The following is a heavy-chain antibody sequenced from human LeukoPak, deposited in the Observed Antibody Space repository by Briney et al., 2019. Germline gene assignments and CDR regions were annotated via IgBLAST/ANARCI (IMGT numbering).Heavy chain of an antibody. CDR1: GYSISSGYY. CDR2: LYHTGNT. Sequence: SETPSLTCTVSGYSISSGYYWGWIRQPPGKGLEWIGSLYHTGNTYYNPSLKSRVTISLDTSKNQFSLKLSSVTAADTAVYYCAREEASSSGWYARPSSGMDVWGQGTTVTVSS. D-gene: IGHD6-19*01. CDR3: AREEASSSGWYARPSSGMDV. J-gene: IGHJ6*02. V-gene: IGHV4-38-2*02.